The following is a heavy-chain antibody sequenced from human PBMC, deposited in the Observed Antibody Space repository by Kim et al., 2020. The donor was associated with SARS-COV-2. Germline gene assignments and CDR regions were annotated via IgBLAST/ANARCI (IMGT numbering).Heavy chain of an antibody. J-gene: IGHJ4*02. D-gene: IGHD6-13*01. Sequence: YYADSVKGRFTISRDNSKNTLYLQMNSLRAEDTAVYYCAKRLAAAGPFDYWGQGTLVTVSS. CDR3: AKRLAAAGPFDY. V-gene: IGHV3-23*01.